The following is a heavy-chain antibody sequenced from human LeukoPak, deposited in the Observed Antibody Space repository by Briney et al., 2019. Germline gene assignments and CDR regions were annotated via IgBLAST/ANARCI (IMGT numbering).Heavy chain of an antibody. D-gene: IGHD6-6*01. J-gene: IGHJ4*02. Sequence: SETLALTCTVSGDSISSYYWSWIRQPPGKGLEWIGYIYTSGGTNYIPSLKGRVTISIDTSKNQFSLKLSSVTAADSAVYYCARLTRLSTSPDRYYLDYWGQGTLVTVSS. CDR2: IYTSGGT. V-gene: IGHV4-4*09. CDR3: ARLTRLSTSPDRYYLDY. CDR1: GDSISSYY.